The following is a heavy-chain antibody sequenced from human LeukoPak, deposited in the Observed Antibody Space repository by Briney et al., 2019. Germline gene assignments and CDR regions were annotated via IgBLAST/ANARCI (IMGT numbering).Heavy chain of an antibody. V-gene: IGHV3-23*01. J-gene: IGHJ4*02. CDR2: IRSGGST. Sequence: GGSLRLSCAASGFTFSSYAMSWVRQAPGKGLEWVSAIRSGGSTDYADSVKGRFNISRDNSKNTLYLQMNSLRAEDTAVYYCAKDLVVAAIPGYWGQGTLVTVSS. CDR3: AKDLVVAAIPGY. D-gene: IGHD2-15*01. CDR1: GFTFSSYA.